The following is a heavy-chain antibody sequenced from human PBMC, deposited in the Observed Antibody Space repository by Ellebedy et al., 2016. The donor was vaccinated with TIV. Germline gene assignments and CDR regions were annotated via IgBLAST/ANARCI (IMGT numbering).Heavy chain of an antibody. CDR3: AKASWIQLWSHFDY. Sequence: GESLKISCAASGFTFSSYAMSWVRQAPGKGLEWVSAISGSGGSTYYADSVKGRFTISRDNSKNTLYLQMNSLRAEDTAVYYCAKASWIQLWSHFDYWGQGTLVTVSS. J-gene: IGHJ4*02. V-gene: IGHV3-23*01. D-gene: IGHD5-18*01. CDR2: ISGSGGST. CDR1: GFTFSSYA.